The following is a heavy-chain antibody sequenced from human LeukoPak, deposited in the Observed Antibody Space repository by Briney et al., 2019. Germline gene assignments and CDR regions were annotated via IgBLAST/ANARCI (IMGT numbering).Heavy chain of an antibody. V-gene: IGHV5-51*01. Sequence: GESLQISCQGSGYSFTTYWIGWVRQVPGKGLEWMGIIYPGDSETRYSPSFQGQVTIPVDKSISTAYLQWSSLKASDTAMYYCARARYCSGGSCYGEYWGQGTLVSVSS. D-gene: IGHD2-15*01. CDR2: IYPGDSET. CDR1: GYSFTTYW. J-gene: IGHJ4*02. CDR3: ARARYCSGGSCYGEY.